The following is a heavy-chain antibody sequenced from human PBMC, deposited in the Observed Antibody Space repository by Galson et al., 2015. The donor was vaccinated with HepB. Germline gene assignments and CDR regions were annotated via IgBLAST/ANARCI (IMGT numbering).Heavy chain of an antibody. CDR2: ISAYNGNT. CDR1: GGTFSSYA. D-gene: IGHD2-15*01. V-gene: IGHV1-18*01. J-gene: IGHJ4*02. CDR3: ASSTYCSGGSCRYFDY. Sequence: SVKVSCKASGGTFSSYAISWVRQAPGQGLEWMGWISAYNGNTNYAQKLQGRVTMTTDTSTSTAYMELRSLRSGDTAVYYCASSTYCSGGSCRYFDYWGQGTLVTVSS.